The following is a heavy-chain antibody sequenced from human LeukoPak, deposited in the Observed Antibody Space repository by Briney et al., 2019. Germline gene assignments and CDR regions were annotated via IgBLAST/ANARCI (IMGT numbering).Heavy chain of an antibody. D-gene: IGHD3-16*02. V-gene: IGHV4-34*01. CDR2: INHSGST. Sequence: SETLSLTCAVYGGSFSGYYWSWIRQPPGKGLEWIGEINHSGSTNYNPSLKSRVTISVDTSKNQFSLKLSSVTAADTAVYYCARNGVYVWGSYRYTLTRFDYWGQGTLVTVSS. CDR1: GGSFSGYY. CDR3: ARNGVYVWGSYRYTLTRFDY. J-gene: IGHJ4*02.